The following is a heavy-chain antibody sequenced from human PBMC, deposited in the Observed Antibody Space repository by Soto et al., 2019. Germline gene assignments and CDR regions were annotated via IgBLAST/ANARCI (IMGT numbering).Heavy chain of an antibody. J-gene: IGHJ5*02. CDR3: ARTLKNYFGDWFDP. Sequence: GGSLRLSCAASGFTFSSYWMSWVRQAPGKGLEWVANIKQDGSEKYYVDSVKGRFTISRDNAKNSLYLQMNSLRAEDTAVYYCARTLKNYFGDWFDPWGQGTLVTVSS. CDR1: GFTFSSYW. CDR2: IKQDGSEK. D-gene: IGHD1-7*01. V-gene: IGHV3-7*01.